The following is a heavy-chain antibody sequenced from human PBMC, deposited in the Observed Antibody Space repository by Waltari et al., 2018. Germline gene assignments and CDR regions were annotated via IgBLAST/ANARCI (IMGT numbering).Heavy chain of an antibody. J-gene: IGHJ5*02. CDR2: VDPEDGET. CDR3: GGSYSQYNWFDP. CDR1: RYTFTDYY. D-gene: IGHD1-26*01. Sequence: EVQLVQSGAEVKKPGATVKISCKASRYTFTDYYMHWVQQAPGKGLEWMGRVDPEDGETIYAEKFQGRVTITADTSTDTAYMELSSLRSEDTAVYYCGGSYSQYNWFDPWGQGTLVTVSS. V-gene: IGHV1-69-2*01.